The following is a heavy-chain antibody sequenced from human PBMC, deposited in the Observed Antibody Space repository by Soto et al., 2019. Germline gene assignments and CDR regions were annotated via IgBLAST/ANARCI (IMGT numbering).Heavy chain of an antibody. J-gene: IGHJ5*02. V-gene: IGHV1-18*01. Sequence: GASVKVSCAACGYRFTSYGISWVRQAPGQGLEWMGWISAYNGNTNYAQKLQGRVTMTRNTSISTAYMELSSLRSEDTAVYYCARRRSIAARPLYWFDPWGQGTLVTVSS. CDR2: ISAYNGNT. D-gene: IGHD6-6*01. CDR3: ARRRSIAARPLYWFDP. CDR1: GYRFTSYG.